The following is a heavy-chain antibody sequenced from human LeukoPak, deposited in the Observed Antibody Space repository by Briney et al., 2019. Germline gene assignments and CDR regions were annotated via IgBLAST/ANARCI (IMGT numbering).Heavy chain of an antibody. V-gene: IGHV4-38-2*01. Sequence: SETLSLTCAVSGYSISSGYYWGWIRQPPGKGLEWIGSIYHSGSTYYNPSLKSRVTISVDTSKNQFSLKLSSATAADTAVYYCARAMVRGIWFDPWGQGTLVTVSS. D-gene: IGHD3-10*01. J-gene: IGHJ5*02. CDR3: ARAMVRGIWFDP. CDR1: GYSISSGYY. CDR2: IYHSGST.